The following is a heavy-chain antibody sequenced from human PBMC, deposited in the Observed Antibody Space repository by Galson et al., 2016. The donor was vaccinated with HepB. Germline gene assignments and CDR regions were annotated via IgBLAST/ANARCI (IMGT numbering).Heavy chain of an antibody. CDR2: IWYDGSLK. D-gene: IGHD1-14*01. V-gene: IGHV3-33*01. J-gene: IGHJ4*02. CDR1: GFIFSSYA. Sequence: SLRLSCAASGFIFSSYAMHWVRQAPGKGLEWVAVIWYDGSLKYYADSVKGRFTISRDNSKNTLYLQMNSLRAEDTAVYYCARGYRSIPPAYYFDYWGQGTLVTVSS. CDR3: ARGYRSIPPAYYFDY.